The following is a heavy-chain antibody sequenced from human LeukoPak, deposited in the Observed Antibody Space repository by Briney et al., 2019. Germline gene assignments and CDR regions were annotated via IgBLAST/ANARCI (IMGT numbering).Heavy chain of an antibody. CDR2: ISAYNGNT. CDR1: GYTFTSYG. CDR3: AGDNGAQWELLSFDWFDP. V-gene: IGHV1-18*01. J-gene: IGHJ5*02. D-gene: IGHD1-26*01. Sequence: GASVKVSCKASGYTFTSYGISWVRQAPGQGLEWMGWISAYNGNTNYAQKLQGRVTMTTDTSTSTAYMELRSLRSDDTAVYYCAGDNGAQWELLSFDWFDPWGQGTLVTVSS.